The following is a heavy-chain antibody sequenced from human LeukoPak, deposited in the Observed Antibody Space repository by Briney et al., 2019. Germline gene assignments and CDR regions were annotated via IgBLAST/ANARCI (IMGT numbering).Heavy chain of an antibody. CDR1: GGSFSGYY. J-gene: IGHJ6*03. V-gene: IGHV4-34*01. Sequence: PSETLSLTCAVYGGSFSGYYWSWIRQPPGKGLEWIGEINHSGSTNYNPSLKSRDTISVDTSKNQFSLKLSSVTAADTAVYYCARGKVVNVLRFLVGRGPYYYMDVWGKGTTVTVSS. CDR2: INHSGST. CDR3: ARGKVVNVLRFLVGRGPYYYMDV. D-gene: IGHD3-3*01.